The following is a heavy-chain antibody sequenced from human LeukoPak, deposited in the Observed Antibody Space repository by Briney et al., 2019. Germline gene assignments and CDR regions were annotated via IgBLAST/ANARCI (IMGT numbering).Heavy chain of an antibody. CDR3: ARGLGYDFWSGYFNYYYYYGMDV. J-gene: IGHJ6*02. D-gene: IGHD3-3*01. CDR2: MNPNSGNT. V-gene: IGHV1-8*02. CDR1: GYTFTSNY. Sequence: ASAKVSCKASGYTFTSNYMHWVRQAPGQGLEWMGWMNPNSGNTGYAQKFQGRVTMTRNTSISTAYMELSSLRSEDTAVYYCARGLGYDFWSGYFNYYYYYGMDVWGQGTTVTVSS.